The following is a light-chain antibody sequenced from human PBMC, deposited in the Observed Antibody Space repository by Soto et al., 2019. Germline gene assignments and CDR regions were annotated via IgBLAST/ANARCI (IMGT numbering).Light chain of an antibody. CDR1: QSVSTY. CDR2: DAS. V-gene: IGKV3-11*01. Sequence: EIVLTQSPATLSFSPGERATLSCRASQSVSTYLAWYQQKPGQAPRLLIYDASNRATGIPARFSGSGSGTDFTLTISRLEPEDFALYYCQQYGGSPITFGLGTRLEIK. J-gene: IGKJ5*01. CDR3: QQYGGSPIT.